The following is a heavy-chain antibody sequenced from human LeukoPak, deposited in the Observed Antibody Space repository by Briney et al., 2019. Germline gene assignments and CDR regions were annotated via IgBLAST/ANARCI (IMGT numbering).Heavy chain of an antibody. Sequence: PGGSLRLSCAASGFTFSSYSMNWVRQAPGKGLEWVSHISSSSSTIYYADSVKGRFTISRDNAKNSLYLQMNSLRAEDTAVYYCARDPDIVVVPAAMGAFDIWGQGTMVTVSS. CDR3: ARDPDIVVVPAAMGAFDI. V-gene: IGHV3-48*01. D-gene: IGHD2-2*01. J-gene: IGHJ3*02. CDR2: ISSSSSTI. CDR1: GFTFSSYS.